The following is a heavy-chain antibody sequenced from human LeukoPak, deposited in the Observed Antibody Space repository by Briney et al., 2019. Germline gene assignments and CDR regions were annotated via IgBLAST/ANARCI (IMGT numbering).Heavy chain of an antibody. V-gene: IGHV3-23*01. CDR2: ISGRGGST. CDR3: AKDIAVTGPGDYFDY. Sequence: GGSLRLSCAASGFTFSTYAMSWVRQAPGKGLEWVSAISGRGGSTYYADSVKGRFTISRDNSTNTLYLQMNRLRDEDTPVYYCAKDIAVTGPGDYFDYWGQGTLVTVSS. CDR1: GFTFSTYA. D-gene: IGHD6-19*01. J-gene: IGHJ4*02.